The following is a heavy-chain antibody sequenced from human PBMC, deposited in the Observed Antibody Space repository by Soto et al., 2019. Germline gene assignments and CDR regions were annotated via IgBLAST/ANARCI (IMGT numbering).Heavy chain of an antibody. Sequence: ASVKVSCKGFGYSFMKYGINWVRQAPGQGLEWVGWISPYSGYTHSAQKFHGRLTLTTDTAASTAYMELRILRSADTALYYCAREASVLIPAAQPSRFDSWGQGPLVPVCS. D-gene: IGHD2-2*01. CDR1: GYSFMKYG. J-gene: IGHJ4*02. V-gene: IGHV1-18*01. CDR2: ISPYSGYT. CDR3: AREASVLIPAAQPSRFDS.